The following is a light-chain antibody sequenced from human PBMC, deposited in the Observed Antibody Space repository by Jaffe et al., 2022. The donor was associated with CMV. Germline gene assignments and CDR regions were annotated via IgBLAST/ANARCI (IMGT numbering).Light chain of an antibody. V-gene: IGKV3-15*01. CDR1: QTVGSN. CDR3: QQYNNWPPVYT. CDR2: GAS. Sequence: ETVMTQSPATLSVSPGESATLSCRASQTVGSNLAWYQQKPGQAPRLLMYGASTRATGIPARFSGSGSGTEFTLTISSLQSEDFAVYYCQQYNNWPPVYTFGQGTKLEIK. J-gene: IGKJ2*01.